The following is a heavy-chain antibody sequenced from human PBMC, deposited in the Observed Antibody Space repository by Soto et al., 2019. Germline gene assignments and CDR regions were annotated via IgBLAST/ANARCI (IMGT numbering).Heavy chain of an antibody. V-gene: IGHV1-69*12. CDR1: GGSFSSLG. D-gene: IGHD5-12*01. Sequence: QVQLEQSGAEVRQPGSSVKVSCKASGGSFSSLGLSWVRRAPGQGLEWMGGIIPTFGKPTYTQKFQARITITADESTRTAYMELTSLTSEDTAVYYCAAEEGMDEVDYFYVMEVWGRGTAVTV. CDR2: IIPTFGKP. J-gene: IGHJ6*02. CDR3: AAEEGMDEVDYFYVMEV.